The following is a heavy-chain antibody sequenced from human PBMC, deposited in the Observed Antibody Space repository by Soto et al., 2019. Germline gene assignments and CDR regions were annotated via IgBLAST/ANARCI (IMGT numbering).Heavy chain of an antibody. CDR1: GFTFSTYS. D-gene: IGHD3-10*01. J-gene: IGHJ6*03. V-gene: IGHV3-48*01. Sequence: QPGGSLRLSCAASGFTFSTYSMNWVRQAPGKGLEWVSYISSSSSTIYYADSVKGRFTISRDNAKNSLYLQMNSPRAEDTAVYYCARDGSDYSRCRFGSGTCYMDVWGKGTTVTVSS. CDR3: ARDGSDYSRCRFGSGTCYMDV. CDR2: ISSSSSTI.